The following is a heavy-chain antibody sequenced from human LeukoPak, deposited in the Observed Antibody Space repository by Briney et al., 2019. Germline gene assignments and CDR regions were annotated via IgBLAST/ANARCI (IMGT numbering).Heavy chain of an antibody. D-gene: IGHD3-22*01. J-gene: IGHJ3*02. CDR1: GFTFSSYE. CDR2: ISSSGSTI. CDR3: AREGYYYDSSGYTAGAFDI. Sequence: GRSLRLSCAASGFTFSSYEMNWVRQSPGKGLEWVSYISSSGSTIYYADSVKGRFTISRDNAKNSLYLQMNSLRAEDTAVYYCAREGYYYDSSGYTAGAFDIWGQGTMVTASS. V-gene: IGHV3-48*03.